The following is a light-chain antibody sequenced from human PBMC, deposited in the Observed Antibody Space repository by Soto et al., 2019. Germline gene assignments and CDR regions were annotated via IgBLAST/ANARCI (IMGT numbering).Light chain of an antibody. CDR2: RDN. V-gene: IGLV1-47*01. CDR1: NSNIGRHS. Sequence: QAVVTQPPSTSGTPGQRVTISCSGTNSNIGRHSVSWYQHLPGTAPKLLIHRDNQRPSGVPDRFSASKSGTSASLAISGLLSEDEAHYFCATWDVNLSGPVFGGGTQLTVL. J-gene: IGLJ3*02. CDR3: ATWDVNLSGPV.